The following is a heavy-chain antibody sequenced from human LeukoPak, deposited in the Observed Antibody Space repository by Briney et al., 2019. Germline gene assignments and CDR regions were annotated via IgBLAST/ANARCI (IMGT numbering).Heavy chain of an antibody. D-gene: IGHD6-6*01. CDR3: ARDGYSSSSGPYYYYYYGMDV. J-gene: IGHJ6*02. CDR1: GGSISSGGYY. Sequence: SETLSLTCTVSGGSISSGGYYWSWIRQHPGKGLEWIGYIYYSGSTNYNPSLKSRVTISVDTSKNQFSLKLSSVTAADTAVYYCARDGYSSSSGPYYYYYYGMDVWGQGTTVTVSS. V-gene: IGHV4-61*08. CDR2: IYYSGST.